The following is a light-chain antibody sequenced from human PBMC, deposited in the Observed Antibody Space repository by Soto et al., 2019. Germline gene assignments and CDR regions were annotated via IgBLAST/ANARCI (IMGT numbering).Light chain of an antibody. J-gene: IGKJ5*01. Sequence: EIVLTQSPGTLSLSPGERATLSCRASQSVSSSYLAWYQQKPGQAPRLLIYGASNRAPGIPARFSGRGSGADFTLTISSLEPEDFAVYYCQQRSDSITFGQGTRLEIK. CDR3: QQRSDSIT. CDR2: GAS. V-gene: IGKV3D-20*02. CDR1: QSVSSSY.